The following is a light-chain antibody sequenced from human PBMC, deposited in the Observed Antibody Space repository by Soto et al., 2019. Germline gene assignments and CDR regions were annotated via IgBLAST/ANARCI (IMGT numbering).Light chain of an antibody. Sequence: QSVLTQPPSASGTPGQRVTISCSGSSSNIGSNYVYWYQQLPGTAPKLLIYRNNQRPSGVPDRFSGCKSGTSASLAISGLRSEDEADYYCAAWDDSLSAHVVFGGGTKLTVL. CDR3: AAWDDSLSAHVV. CDR1: SSNIGSNY. CDR2: RNN. J-gene: IGLJ2*01. V-gene: IGLV1-47*01.